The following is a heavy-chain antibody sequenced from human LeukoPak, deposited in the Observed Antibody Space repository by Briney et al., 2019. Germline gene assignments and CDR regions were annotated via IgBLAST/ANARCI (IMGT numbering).Heavy chain of an antibody. CDR2: INHSGNT. V-gene: IGHV4-38-2*01. Sequence: PSETPSLTCAVSGYSISSGYYWGWIRQPPGRGLEWIGSINHSGNTYCNPSLKSRVAISIDTSENDFSLKVTSVTAADTAVYFCARQDTAMVKGWFDPWGQGTLVTVSS. CDR3: ARQDTAMVKGWFDP. J-gene: IGHJ5*02. CDR1: GYSISSGYY. D-gene: IGHD5-18*01.